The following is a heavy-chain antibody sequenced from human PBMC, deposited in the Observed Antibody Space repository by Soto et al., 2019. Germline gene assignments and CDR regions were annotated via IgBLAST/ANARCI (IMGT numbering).Heavy chain of an antibody. CDR1: GFTFSSFA. V-gene: IGHV3-23*01. CDR3: AKLGTTGVFDF. D-gene: IGHD4-17*01. Sequence: EVQLLESGGGLVQPGGSLRLSCGASGFTFSSFAMNWVRQAPGKGLEWLAGITFRGDYTYYAESVKGRFTLSRDNSRNTLYLETTSLQVEDTALFYCAKLGTTGVFDFWGQGTLLTVSS. CDR2: ITFRGDYT. J-gene: IGHJ4*02.